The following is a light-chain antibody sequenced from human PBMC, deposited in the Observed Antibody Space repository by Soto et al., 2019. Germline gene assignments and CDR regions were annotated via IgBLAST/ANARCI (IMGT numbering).Light chain of an antibody. CDR2: GAS. CDR3: QQYGSSPRT. Sequence: EIVLTQSPGTLSLSPGERATLSCRASQSVNNNYLAWYQQKSGQAPRLLIYGASSRATGIPDRFSGSGSGTDFTLTISRLEPEDFAVHYCQQYGSSPRTFGQGTKLEIK. CDR1: QSVNNNY. V-gene: IGKV3-20*01. J-gene: IGKJ2*01.